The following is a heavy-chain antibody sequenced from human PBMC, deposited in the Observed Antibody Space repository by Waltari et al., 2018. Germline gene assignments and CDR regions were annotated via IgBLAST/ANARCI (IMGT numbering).Heavy chain of an antibody. CDR2: MIATLGIA. V-gene: IGHV1-69*04. D-gene: IGHD6-13*01. CDR3: GRSHSSSSALGYWYFCL. J-gene: IGHJ2*01. Sequence: QVQLVQSGAEVKKPGSSVKVSCKASGGTFSSYAISWVRQAPGQGLEWMGGMIATLGIANDEPQSKARVADTADERTSSAEMEPRSLRSGDTRLYYCGRSHSSSSALGYWYFCLWGRGTLVTDSS. CDR1: GGTFSSYA.